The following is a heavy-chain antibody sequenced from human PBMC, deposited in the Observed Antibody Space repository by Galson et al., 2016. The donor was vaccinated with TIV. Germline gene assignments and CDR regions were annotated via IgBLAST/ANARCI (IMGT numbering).Heavy chain of an antibody. CDR2: IHPADSDT. Sequence: QSGAEVKKPGESLKISCKGSGYSFSNYWIGWVRQMPGKGLEWMGVIHPADSDTRYSPSFQGQVTISADKSISTAYLQWSSLKASDTAVYYCARLSRQWLVYAFDIWGQGTTVTVSS. D-gene: IGHD6-19*01. J-gene: IGHJ3*02. CDR3: ARLSRQWLVYAFDI. CDR1: GYSFSNYW. V-gene: IGHV5-51*01.